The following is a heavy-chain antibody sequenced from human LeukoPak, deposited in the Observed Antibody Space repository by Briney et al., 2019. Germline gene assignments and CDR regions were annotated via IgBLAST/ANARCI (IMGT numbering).Heavy chain of an antibody. V-gene: IGHV3-7*01. Sequence: PGGSLRLSCAASGFTFSSYWMTWARQAPGKGLEWVANIKEDGSEKHYGDSVKGRFTISRDNAKNSLYLQMTGLRAEDTAVYYCARAGLLWFGESYFDYWGQGTLVTVSS. CDR1: GFTFSSYW. D-gene: IGHD3-10*01. CDR2: IKEDGSEK. CDR3: ARAGLLWFGESYFDY. J-gene: IGHJ4*02.